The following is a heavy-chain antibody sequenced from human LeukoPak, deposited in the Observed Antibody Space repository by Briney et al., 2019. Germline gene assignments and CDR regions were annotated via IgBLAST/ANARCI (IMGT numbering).Heavy chain of an antibody. J-gene: IGHJ4*02. CDR3: ARHAEAVAGTDY. CDR2: IYYSGST. V-gene: IGHV4-39*01. Sequence: SETLSLTCTVSGGSISSSSYYGGWIRQPPGKGVEWIGSIYYSGSTYYNPSLKSRVTISVDTSKNQFSLKLSSVTAADTAVYYCARHAEAVAGTDYWGQGTLVTVSS. CDR1: GGSISSSSYY. D-gene: IGHD6-19*01.